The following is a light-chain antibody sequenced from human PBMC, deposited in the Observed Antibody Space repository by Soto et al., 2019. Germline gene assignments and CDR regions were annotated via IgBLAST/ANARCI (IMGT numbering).Light chain of an antibody. CDR2: AAS. CDR1: QCISSD. CDR3: QQLNSYPL. V-gene: IGKV1-9*01. Sequence: DIQLTQSPSFLSASVGDRVTITCRASQCISSDLAWDQQKPGKAPKLLIYAASTLQSGVPSRFSGSGSGTQFTLTFSSMQPEDFATYYCQQLNSYPLFGPGTKVDIK. J-gene: IGKJ3*01.